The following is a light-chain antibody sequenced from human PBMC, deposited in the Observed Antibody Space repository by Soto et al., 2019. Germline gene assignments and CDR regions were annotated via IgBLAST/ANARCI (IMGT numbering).Light chain of an antibody. Sequence: IVMTQSPATVSASPGEIVTLSCRASQSVSGNVAWYHQKPGQPPRLLVYGASTTATDIPARFFGSGSETDFTLTITRLQSEDFGTYYCQQFNSWPRTFGQGTKVEIK. CDR1: QSVSGN. V-gene: IGKV3-15*01. CDR3: QQFNSWPRT. J-gene: IGKJ1*01. CDR2: GAS.